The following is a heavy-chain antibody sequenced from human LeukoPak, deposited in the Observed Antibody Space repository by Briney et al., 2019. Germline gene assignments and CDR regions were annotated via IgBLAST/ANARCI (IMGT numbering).Heavy chain of an antibody. CDR1: GGSFSGYY. CDR3: ARVWFGELLSTHDAFDI. Sequence: PSETLSLTCAVYGGSFSGYYWSWIRQPPGKGLEWIGEINHSGSTNYNPSLKSRVTISVDTSKNQFSLKLSSVTAADTAVYYCARVWFGELLSTHDAFDIWGQGTMVAVSS. J-gene: IGHJ3*02. V-gene: IGHV4-34*01. D-gene: IGHD3-10*01. CDR2: INHSGST.